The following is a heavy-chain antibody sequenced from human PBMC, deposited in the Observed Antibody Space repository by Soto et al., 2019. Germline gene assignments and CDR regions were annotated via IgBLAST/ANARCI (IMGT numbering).Heavy chain of an antibody. V-gene: IGHV1-69*01. D-gene: IGHD5-18*01. J-gene: IGHJ4*02. CDR3: ARGAMAKFDY. CDR2: FSAMLVTP. CDR1: GGTFGSHG. Sequence: QVQLVQSGAEVKKPGSSVKVSCKASGGTFGSHGVAWVRQAPGQGLEWMGGFSAMLVTPTYAKKVQGRATITADESLTSSYLELRSLRSEDTAVYFCARGAMAKFDYWGQGTVVTVSS.